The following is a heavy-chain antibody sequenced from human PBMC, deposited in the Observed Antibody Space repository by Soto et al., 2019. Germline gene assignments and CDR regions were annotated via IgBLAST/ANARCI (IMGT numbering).Heavy chain of an antibody. D-gene: IGHD3-9*01. CDR3: AKEGQYDMLTGYYFY. J-gene: IGHJ4*01. CDR2: ISRSGDST. CDR1: GFTFSNYA. V-gene: IGHV3-23*01. Sequence: PGGSLRLSCAASGFTFSNYAMSWVRQGPGKGLEWVSSISRSGDSTYYADSVKGRFTTSRDNSKSTLFLQVNSLRAEDTAVYYCAKEGQYDMLTGYYFYWGHGSLVTVSS.